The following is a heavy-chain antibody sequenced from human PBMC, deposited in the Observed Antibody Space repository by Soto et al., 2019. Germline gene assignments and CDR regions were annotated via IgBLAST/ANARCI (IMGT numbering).Heavy chain of an antibody. J-gene: IGHJ4*02. CDR2: INHSGST. CDR3: ARTPITIFGVVIIKYYFDY. Sequence: PSETLSLTCAVYGGSFSGYYWSWIRQPPGKGLEWIGEINHSGSTNYNPSLKSRVTISVDTSKNQFSLKLSSVTAADTAVYYCARTPITIFGVVIIKYYFDYWGQGTLVTVSS. V-gene: IGHV4-34*01. D-gene: IGHD3-3*01. CDR1: GGSFSGYY.